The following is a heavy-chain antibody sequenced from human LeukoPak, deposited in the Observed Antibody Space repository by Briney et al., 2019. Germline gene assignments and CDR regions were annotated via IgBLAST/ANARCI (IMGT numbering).Heavy chain of an antibody. CDR1: GGTFSSFA. Sequence: SVEVSCKASGGTFSSFAINWVRQAPGQGLEWLGRIIPVLDVTHYAQNFQGRVTITADKSTTTAYMDLTDLVSEDTALYYCAKGGPAAPFDHWGQGTLVSVSS. CDR2: IIPVLDVT. CDR3: AKGGPAAPFDH. J-gene: IGHJ4*02. D-gene: IGHD6-13*01. V-gene: IGHV1-69*04.